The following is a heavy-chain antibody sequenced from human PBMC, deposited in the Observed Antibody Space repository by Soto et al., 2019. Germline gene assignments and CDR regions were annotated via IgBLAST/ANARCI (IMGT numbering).Heavy chain of an antibody. D-gene: IGHD1-1*01. J-gene: IGHJ5*01. V-gene: IGHV5-51*01. CDR3: VRIPTGIRPGWFDS. CDR1: AYSFTSHW. Sequence: PGESLKISCKGSAYSFTSHWIGWVRQMPGKGLEWMGNIYPGDSETRYSPSFQGQVTISVDKSSNTAYVHWSSLKASDTAMYYCVRIPTGIRPGWFDSWGQGTLVTVSS. CDR2: IYPGDSET.